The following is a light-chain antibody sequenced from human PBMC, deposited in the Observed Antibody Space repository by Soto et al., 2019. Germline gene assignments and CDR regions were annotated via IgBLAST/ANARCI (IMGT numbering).Light chain of an antibody. CDR3: QQYNNWPQT. Sequence: ERVMTQSPVTLSVSQGESVTLCCRASQSVGPNLAWYQQKPCQAPRLLIYGVSTRATGIPTRFSGSGSGRQFTLTISSLQSEDFAVYYCQQYNNWPQTFGQGTKVEIK. CDR2: GVS. V-gene: IGKV3-15*01. CDR1: QSVGPN. J-gene: IGKJ1*01.